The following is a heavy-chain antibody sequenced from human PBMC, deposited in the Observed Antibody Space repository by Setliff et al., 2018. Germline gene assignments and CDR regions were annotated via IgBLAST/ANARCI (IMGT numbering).Heavy chain of an antibody. J-gene: IGHJ6*03. CDR1: GGSFSGYY. V-gene: IGHV4-34*01. CDR2: INHSGST. CDR3: ARGGYSYGHHYYYYMDV. D-gene: IGHD5-18*01. Sequence: SETLSLTCAVYGGSFSGYYWSWIRQPPGKGLEWIGEINHSGSTSYNPSLKSRVTISVDTSKNQFSLKLSSVAAADTAVYYCARGGYSYGHHYYYYMDVWGKGTTVTVSS.